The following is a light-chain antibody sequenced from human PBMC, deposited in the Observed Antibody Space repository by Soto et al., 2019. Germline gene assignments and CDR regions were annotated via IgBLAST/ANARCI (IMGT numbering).Light chain of an antibody. CDR2: DVS. V-gene: IGLV2-14*03. CDR3: CSYTSSSTPWV. Sequence: QPARNQPVSGTGAPVQSSPISCTKNSSDVGGYNYVSWYQQHPGKAPKLMIYDVSDRPSGVSNRFSASKSGNTASLTISGLQAEDEADYYCCSYTSSSTPWVFGTGTKVTVL. CDR1: SSDVGGYNY. J-gene: IGLJ1*01.